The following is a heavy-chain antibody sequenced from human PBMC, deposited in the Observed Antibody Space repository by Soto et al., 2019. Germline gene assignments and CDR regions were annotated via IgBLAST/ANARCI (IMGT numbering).Heavy chain of an antibody. CDR2: IIPIFGTA. CDR1: GGTFSSYA. Sequence: GPSVKVSCKASGGTFSSYAISWVRQAPGQGLEWMGGIIPIFGTANYAQKFQGRVTITADKSTSTAYMELSSLRSEDTAVYYCATRPMGAVGADDAFDIWGQGTMVTVSS. CDR3: ATRPMGAVGADDAFDI. V-gene: IGHV1-69*06. D-gene: IGHD1-26*01. J-gene: IGHJ3*02.